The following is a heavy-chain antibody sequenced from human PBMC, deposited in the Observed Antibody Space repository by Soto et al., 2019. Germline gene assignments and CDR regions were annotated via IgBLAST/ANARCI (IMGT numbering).Heavy chain of an antibody. D-gene: IGHD1-7*01. CDR3: ARGDRYNWNYRSTYYYYGMDV. V-gene: IGHV5-51*01. J-gene: IGHJ6*02. CDR1: GYTFTSYW. CDR2: IYPGDSDT. Sequence: PGESLKISCKGSGYTFTSYWISWVRQMPGEGLEWMGAIYPGDSDTRYSPSFQGQVTISADKSISTAYLQWSSLKASDTAMYYCARGDRYNWNYRSTYYYYGMDVWGQGATVTVSS.